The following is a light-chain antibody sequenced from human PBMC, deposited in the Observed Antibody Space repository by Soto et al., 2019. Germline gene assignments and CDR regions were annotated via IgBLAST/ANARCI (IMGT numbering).Light chain of an antibody. CDR3: SSYTSSSTLWV. V-gene: IGLV2-14*01. J-gene: IGLJ3*02. CDR2: DVS. Sequence: QSVLTQPASVSGSPGQSITISCTGTSSDVGGYNYVSWYQQHPGKAPKLMIYDVSNRPSGVSNRFSGSKSGNTASLTISGLQAEDEADYYCSSYTSSSTLWVFGGGTKPTVL. CDR1: SSDVGGYNY.